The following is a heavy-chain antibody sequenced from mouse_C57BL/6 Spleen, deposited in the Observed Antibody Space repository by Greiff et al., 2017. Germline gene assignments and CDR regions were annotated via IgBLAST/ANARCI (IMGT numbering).Heavy chain of an antibody. Sequence: VQLQQSGPELVKPGASVKISCKASGYSFIGYYMNWVKQSPEKSLEWIGEINPSTGGTTYNQKFKAKATLTVDKSSSTAYMQLKSLTSEDSAVYYCAKGRYGYDEAYYFDYWGQGTTLTVSS. V-gene: IGHV1-42*01. D-gene: IGHD2-2*01. CDR1: GYSFIGYY. CDR3: AKGRYGYDEAYYFDY. J-gene: IGHJ2*01. CDR2: INPSTGGT.